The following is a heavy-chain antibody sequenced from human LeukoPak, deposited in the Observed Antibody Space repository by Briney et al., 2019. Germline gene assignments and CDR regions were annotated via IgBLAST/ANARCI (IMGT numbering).Heavy chain of an antibody. CDR3: ARGSISGWGSWFDP. CDR2: IYYSGST. Sequence: SETLSLTCTVSGGSISSYYWSWIRQPPGKGLEWIGYIYYSGSTNYNPSLKSRVTISVDTSKNQFSLKLSSVTAADTAVYYCARGSISGWGSWFDPWGQGTLVTVSS. CDR1: GGSISSYY. V-gene: IGHV4-59*01. J-gene: IGHJ5*02. D-gene: IGHD6-19*01.